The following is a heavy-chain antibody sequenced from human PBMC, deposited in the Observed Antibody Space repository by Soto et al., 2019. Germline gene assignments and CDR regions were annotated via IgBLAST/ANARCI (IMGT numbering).Heavy chain of an antibody. V-gene: IGHV3-30*03. Sequence: GGSLRLSCAASGFTFSSYGMHWVRQAPGKGLEWVAVISYDGSKKYYADSVKGRFTISRDNSKNTLYLQMNSLRAEDTAVYYCASNGNYSSNWFFDYWGQGTLVTVSS. CDR1: GFTFSSYG. D-gene: IGHD6-13*01. J-gene: IGHJ4*02. CDR2: ISYDGSKK. CDR3: ASNGNYSSNWFFDY.